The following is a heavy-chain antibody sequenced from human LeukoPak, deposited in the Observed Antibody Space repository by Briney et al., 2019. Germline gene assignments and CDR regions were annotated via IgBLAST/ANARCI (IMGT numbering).Heavy chain of an antibody. V-gene: IGHV3-48*02. D-gene: IGHD1-26*01. CDR1: GFTFSSYS. CDR3: ARDFGRGELVGATLYYYYYGMDV. CDR2: ISSSSTTI. Sequence: GGSLRLSCAAAGFTFSSYSMNWVRQAPGKGLEWVSYISSSSTTIYYTDSVKGRFTLSRDNAKNSLYLQMDSLRDEDTAVYYCARDFGRGELVGATLYYYYYGMDVWGQGTTVTVSS. J-gene: IGHJ6*02.